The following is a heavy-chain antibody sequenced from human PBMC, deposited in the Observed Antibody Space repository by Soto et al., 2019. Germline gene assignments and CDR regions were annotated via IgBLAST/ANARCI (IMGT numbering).Heavy chain of an antibody. V-gene: IGHV4-31*03. D-gene: IGHD3-10*02. CDR1: GGSISSGGYY. CDR3: ARAFTIFREGYFDY. Sequence: SETLSLTCTVSGGSISSGGYYWSWIRQHPGKGLEWIGYIYYSGSTYYNPSLKSRVTTSVDTSKNQFSLKLSSVTAADTAVYYCARAFTIFREGYFDYWGQGTLVTVSS. CDR2: IYYSGST. J-gene: IGHJ4*02.